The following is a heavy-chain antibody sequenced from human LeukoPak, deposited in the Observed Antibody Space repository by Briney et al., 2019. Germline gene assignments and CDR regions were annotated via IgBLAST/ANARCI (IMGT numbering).Heavy chain of an antibody. Sequence: SSETLSLTCAVYGGSFSGYYWSWIRQPPGKGLEWIGEISHSGSTNYNPSLKSRVTISVDTSKNQFSLKLSSVTAADTAVYYCARRPRVVAATKSWFDPWGQGTLVTVSS. J-gene: IGHJ5*02. CDR1: GGSFSGYY. D-gene: IGHD2-15*01. CDR2: ISHSGST. CDR3: ARRPRVVAATKSWFDP. V-gene: IGHV4-34*01.